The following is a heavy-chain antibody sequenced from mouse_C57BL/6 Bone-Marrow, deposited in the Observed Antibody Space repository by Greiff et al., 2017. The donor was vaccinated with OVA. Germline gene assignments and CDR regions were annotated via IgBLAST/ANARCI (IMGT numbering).Heavy chain of an antibody. Sequence: QVTLKESGPGILQPSQTLSLTCSFSGFSLSTFGMGVGWIRQPSGKGLEWLAHIWWDDDKYYNPALKSRLTISKDTSKNQVFLKIANVDTADTATYYCARPHYYGSSLYAMDYWGQGTSVTVSS. D-gene: IGHD1-1*01. CDR2: IWWDDDK. CDR1: GFSLSTFGMG. V-gene: IGHV8-8*01. CDR3: ARPHYYGSSLYAMDY. J-gene: IGHJ4*01.